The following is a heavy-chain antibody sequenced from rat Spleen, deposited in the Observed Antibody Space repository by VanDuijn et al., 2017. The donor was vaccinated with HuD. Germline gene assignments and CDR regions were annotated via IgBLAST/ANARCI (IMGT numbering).Heavy chain of an antibody. D-gene: IGHD1-1*01. CDR3: TKESLQWSFDY. CDR1: GFTFSDYF. CDR2: ISTGGVNT. V-gene: IGHV5-27*01. Sequence: EVQLVESDGGLVQPGRSLKLSCAASGFTFSDYFMAWVRQAPTKGLEWVASISTGGVNTYYPDSVQGRFTISRDIAKSTLYLQMNSLRSEDTATYYCTKESLQWSFDYWGQGVMVTVSS. J-gene: IGHJ2*01.